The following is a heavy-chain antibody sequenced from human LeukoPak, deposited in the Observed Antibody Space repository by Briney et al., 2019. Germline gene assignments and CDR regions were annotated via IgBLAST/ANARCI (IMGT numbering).Heavy chain of an antibody. CDR2: INPGGSSI. J-gene: IGHJ4*02. Sequence: GGSLRLSCAASGFTFSSYWMHWVRQVPGKGLVWVARINPGGSSITYADSVKGRFTIFRDNAKNTLYLQMDSLRGEDTGVYYCARSNQADDYWGQGTLVTVSS. D-gene: IGHD1-14*01. CDR1: GFTFSSYW. V-gene: IGHV3-74*01. CDR3: ARSNQADDY.